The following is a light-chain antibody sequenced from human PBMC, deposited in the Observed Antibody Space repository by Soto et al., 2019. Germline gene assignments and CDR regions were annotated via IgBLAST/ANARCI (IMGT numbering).Light chain of an antibody. Sequence: QSVLTQPPSVSGTPGQRVTISCSGSSSNIGKNTVNWYQQLPGKAPKLLIYYDDLLPSGVSDRFSGSKSGTSASLAISGLQSEDEADYYCAAWDDSLNGVVFGGGTKVTVL. CDR1: SSNIGKNT. CDR2: YDD. CDR3: AAWDDSLNGVV. V-gene: IGLV1-36*01. J-gene: IGLJ2*01.